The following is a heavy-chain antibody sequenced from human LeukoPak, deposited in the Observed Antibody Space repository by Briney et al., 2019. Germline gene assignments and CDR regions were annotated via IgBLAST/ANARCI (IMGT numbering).Heavy chain of an antibody. J-gene: IGHJ4*02. CDR1: GFTFSTYA. CDR2: ISSSGGTT. V-gene: IGHV3-23*01. Sequence: GRSLRLSCAASGFTFSTYAVSCVRQAAGEGLEWVSAISSSGGTTYYADSVKGRFSISRDNSKNTLYLQMNSLKAEDTAVYYCAKDRNGWPTNFDSWGQGTLVTVSA. D-gene: IGHD6-19*01. CDR3: AKDRNGWPTNFDS.